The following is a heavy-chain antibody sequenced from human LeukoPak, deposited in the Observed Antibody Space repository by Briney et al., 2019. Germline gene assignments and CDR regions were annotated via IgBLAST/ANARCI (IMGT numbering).Heavy chain of an antibody. D-gene: IGHD3-10*01. CDR2: ISAYNGNT. Sequence: ASVTVSCTASGYTFTSYGIRWVRQAPGQGLEWMGWISAYNGNTNYAQKLQGRVTMTTDTSASTAYMELSSLRSEDTAVYYCARAFGGSEFVFDYWGQGTLVTVSS. CDR3: ARAFGGSEFVFDY. CDR1: GYTFTSYG. J-gene: IGHJ4*02. V-gene: IGHV1-18*01.